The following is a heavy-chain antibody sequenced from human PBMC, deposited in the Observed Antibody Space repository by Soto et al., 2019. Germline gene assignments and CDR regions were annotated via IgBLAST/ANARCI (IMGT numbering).Heavy chain of an antibody. V-gene: IGHV1-8*01. CDR1: GYTFTSYD. D-gene: IGHD3-3*01. CDR3: ARMTITIFEVVIGNWFDP. Sequence: QVQLVQSGAEVKKPGASVKVSCKASGYTFTSYDINWVRQATGQGLEWMGWMNPNSGNTGCAQKFQGRVKMTRNTYRSTAYMELSSLRAEDTGVYYCARMTITIFEVVIGNWFDPWGQGPLVTVSA. J-gene: IGHJ5*02. CDR2: MNPNSGNT.